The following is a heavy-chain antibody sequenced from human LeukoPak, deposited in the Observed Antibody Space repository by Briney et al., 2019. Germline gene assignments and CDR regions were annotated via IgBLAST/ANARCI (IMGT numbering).Heavy chain of an antibody. Sequence: PSETLSLTCTVSGGSISSYYWSWIRQSPGKGLEWIGYIYYSGRTNYNPSLKSRVTISVDTSKNQLSLKLSSVTAADTAVYYCARHVEQWLTPFDYWGQGTLVTVSS. V-gene: IGHV4-59*08. CDR3: ARHVEQWLTPFDY. J-gene: IGHJ4*02. CDR1: GGSISSYY. CDR2: IYYSGRT. D-gene: IGHD6-19*01.